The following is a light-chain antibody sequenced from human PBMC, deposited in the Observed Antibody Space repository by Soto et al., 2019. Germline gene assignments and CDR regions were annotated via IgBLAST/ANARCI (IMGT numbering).Light chain of an antibody. V-gene: IGKV1-33*01. CDR2: GAS. J-gene: IGKJ2*01. Sequence: DIQMTQSPSSLSASVGDRITITCQASQDISNRLNWYHQKPGKAPNLLIYGASNLAAGVPSGFSGSGSGRNLTFTIRSLLPEDIGTYYCQNCFTVPYTFGQGTKVEIK. CDR1: QDISNR. CDR3: QNCFTVPYT.